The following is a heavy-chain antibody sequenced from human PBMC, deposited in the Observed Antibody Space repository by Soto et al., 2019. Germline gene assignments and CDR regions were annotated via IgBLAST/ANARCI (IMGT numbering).Heavy chain of an antibody. CDR1: GFNFDNYG. D-gene: IGHD1-7*01. CDR3: AKDRVGGTFYTPLAF. Sequence: ESGGGVVQPGGSLRLSCQASGFNFDNYGMHWVRQAAGKGLEWVAVITYDGSFQYYADSVKGRFTISRDNSKNTLSLHLNTLKPEDTAVYHCAKDRVGGTFYTPLAFWGQGTLVTVSS. CDR2: ITYDGSFQ. J-gene: IGHJ4*02. V-gene: IGHV3-30*18.